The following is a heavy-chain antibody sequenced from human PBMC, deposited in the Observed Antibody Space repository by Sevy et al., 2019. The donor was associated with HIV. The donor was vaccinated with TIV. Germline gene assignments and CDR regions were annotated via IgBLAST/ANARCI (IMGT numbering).Heavy chain of an antibody. CDR2: ISSSSSYI. J-gene: IGHJ6*02. CDR1: VFTFSPYS. V-gene: IGHV3-21*01. D-gene: IGHD3-3*02. CDR3: AREGGHVNIFEVVPRDAMDV. Sequence: GGSLRLSCAASVFTFSPYSMNWVRQAPGKGLEWVSSISSSSSYIYYADSVKGRFIISRDNAKNSLYLQMNSLRAEDTAVYYCAREGGHVNIFEVVPRDAMDVWGQGTTVTVSS.